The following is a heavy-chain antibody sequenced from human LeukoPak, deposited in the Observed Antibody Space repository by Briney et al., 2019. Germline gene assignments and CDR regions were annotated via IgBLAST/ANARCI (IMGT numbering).Heavy chain of an antibody. CDR1: GFTFNNYA. D-gene: IGHD3-22*01. CDR2: IIDSGIST. CDR3: ARVQPHYYDSSGYPPDY. V-gene: IGHV3-23*01. Sequence: GGSLRLSCAASGFTFNNYAMTWVRQAPEKGLEWISSIIDSGISTYYGDSVKGRFTISRDNSKNTLYLQMNSLRAEDTAVYYCARVQPHYYDSSGYPPDYWGQGTLVTVSS. J-gene: IGHJ4*02.